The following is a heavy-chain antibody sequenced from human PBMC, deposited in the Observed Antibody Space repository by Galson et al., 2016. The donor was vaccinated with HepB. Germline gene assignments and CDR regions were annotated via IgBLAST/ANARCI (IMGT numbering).Heavy chain of an antibody. J-gene: IGHJ5*02. CDR3: ARAAVVPGARMLFDP. CDR2: INYAGNT. Sequence: SETLSLTCGVYNGSFNDHYWSWIRQPPGKGLEWIGEINYAGNTKYNPSLKSRVTMSLDNSRNLFSLNLNSVTAADTAVYYCARAAVVPGARMLFDPWGQGILVTVSS. D-gene: IGHD2-2*01. CDR1: NGSFNDHY. V-gene: IGHV4-34*01.